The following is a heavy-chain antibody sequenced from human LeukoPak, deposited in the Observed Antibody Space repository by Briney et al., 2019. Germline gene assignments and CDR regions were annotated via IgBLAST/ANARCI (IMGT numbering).Heavy chain of an antibody. J-gene: IGHJ4*02. D-gene: IGHD3-16*02. V-gene: IGHV5-51*01. CDR2: IYPGDSDT. CDR3: ARLVYVWGSYRSFDY. Sequence: PGESLKISCKGSGYLFTNYWIGWVRQMPGKGLEWMGIIYPGDSDTRYSPSFQGQVTISADKSISTAYLQWSSLKASDTAMYYCARLVYVWGSYRSFDYWGQGTLVTVSS. CDR1: GYLFTNYW.